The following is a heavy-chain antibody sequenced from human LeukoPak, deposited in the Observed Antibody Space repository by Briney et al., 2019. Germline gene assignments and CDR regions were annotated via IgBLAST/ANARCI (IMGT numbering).Heavy chain of an antibody. Sequence: SETLSLTCTVSGGSISSYYWSWIRQPAGKGLEWIGRIYTSGSTNYNPSLKSRVTMSVDTSKNQFSLKLSSVTAADTAVYYCARDVLGYCSSTSCLNWFDPWGQGTLVTVPS. J-gene: IGHJ5*02. CDR1: GGSISSYY. CDR2: IYTSGST. V-gene: IGHV4-4*07. CDR3: ARDVLGYCSSTSCLNWFDP. D-gene: IGHD2-2*01.